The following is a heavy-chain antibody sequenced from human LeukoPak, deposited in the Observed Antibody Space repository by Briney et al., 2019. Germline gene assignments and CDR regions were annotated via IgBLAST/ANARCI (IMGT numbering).Heavy chain of an antibody. CDR2: ISAYNGNT. Sequence: GASVKVSCKASGYTFTSYGISWVRQAPGQGLEWMGWISAYNGNTNYAQKLQGRVTMTTDTSTSTAYMELRSLRSDDTAVYYCATPAGGSGSRGVAFDIWGQGTMVTVSS. CDR1: GYTFTSYG. CDR3: ATPAGGSGSRGVAFDI. D-gene: IGHD3-10*01. V-gene: IGHV1-18*01. J-gene: IGHJ3*02.